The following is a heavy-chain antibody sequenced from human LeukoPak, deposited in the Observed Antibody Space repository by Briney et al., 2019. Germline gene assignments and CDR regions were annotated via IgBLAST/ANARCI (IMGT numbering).Heavy chain of an antibody. D-gene: IGHD6-19*01. CDR2: IYYSGST. V-gene: IGHV4-59*01. Sequence: SETLSLTCTVSGVSISSYYWSWIRQPPGKGLEWIGYIYYSGSTNYNPSLKSRVTISVDTSKNQFSLKLSSVTAADTAVYYCARSTYSSGWYQSDYWGQGTLVTVSS. CDR3: ARSTYSSGWYQSDY. CDR1: GVSISSYY. J-gene: IGHJ4*02.